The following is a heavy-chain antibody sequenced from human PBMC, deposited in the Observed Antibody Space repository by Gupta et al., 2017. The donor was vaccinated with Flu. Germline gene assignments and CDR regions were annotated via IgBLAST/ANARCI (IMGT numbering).Heavy chain of an antibody. CDR2: IYYSGST. D-gene: IGHD2-15*01. Sequence: QVQXXESGPXLVKPSXTLSLTCTVSGGPISSYXXSXXRQPPGKGLEWIGYIYYSGSTNYNPSLKSRVTISVDTSKNQFSLKLSSVTAADTAVYYCARAMSYCSGGSCALDYWGQGTLVTVSS. V-gene: IGHV4-59*01. CDR1: GGPISSYX. J-gene: IGHJ4*02. CDR3: ARAMSYCSGGSCALDY.